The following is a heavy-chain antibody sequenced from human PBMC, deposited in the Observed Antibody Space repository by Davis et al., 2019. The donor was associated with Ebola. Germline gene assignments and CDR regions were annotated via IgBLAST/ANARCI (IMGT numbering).Heavy chain of an antibody. CDR1: GFTFHEHA. CDR2: FMWDGSKI. J-gene: IGHJ4*02. CDR3: GKDITPGGLDS. V-gene: IGHV3-9*01. Sequence: PGGSLRLSCSASGFTFHEHAMHWVRQAPGQGLEWASGFMWDGSKIGYADSVKGRSTISRDSAKNCFYLQMDSLRTEDTALYYCGKDITPGGLDSWGQGTLVTVSS. D-gene: IGHD2-15*01.